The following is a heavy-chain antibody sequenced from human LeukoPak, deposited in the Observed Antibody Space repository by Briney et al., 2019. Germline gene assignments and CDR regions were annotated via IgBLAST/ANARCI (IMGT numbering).Heavy chain of an antibody. J-gene: IGHJ4*02. CDR3: ARDDCSDYSCPFFDH. Sequence: ASVKVSCKASGYTFTGYYVHWVRQAPGQGLEWMGWINPKSGGTNYAQKFQGRVTMTRDTSISTAYMELSGLSSDDTAMYCCARDDCSDYSCPFFDHWGQGTLVTVSS. CDR1: GYTFTGYY. CDR2: INPKSGGT. V-gene: IGHV1-2*02. D-gene: IGHD3-22*01.